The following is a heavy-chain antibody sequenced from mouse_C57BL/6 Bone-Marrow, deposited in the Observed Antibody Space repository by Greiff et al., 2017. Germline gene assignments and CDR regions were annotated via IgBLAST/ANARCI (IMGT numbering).Heavy chain of an antibody. CDR1: GYTFTSYW. CDR2: IHPSSGST. CDR3: ARFPFAY. V-gene: IGHV1-64*01. Sequence: QVQLQQPGAELVKPGASVKLSCKASGYTFTSYWMHWVKQRPGQGLEWIGMIHPSSGSTNYNEKFESKATLTADKSSSTAYMQLSSLTSEDSAVYYCARFPFAYWGQGTLVTGSA. J-gene: IGHJ3*01.